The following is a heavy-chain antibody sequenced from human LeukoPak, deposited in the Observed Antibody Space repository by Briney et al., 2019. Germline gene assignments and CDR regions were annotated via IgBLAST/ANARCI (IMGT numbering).Heavy chain of an antibody. Sequence: SETLYLTCTVSGGSFNRSGYYWGWIRQPPGKGLEWIGNIYYSGSTYYNPSLKSRVTISVDTSKNQFSLKLSSVTAADTAVYYCARLWGFDPWGQGTLVTVSS. CDR1: GGSFNRSGYY. CDR3: ARLWGFDP. J-gene: IGHJ5*02. CDR2: IYYSGST. V-gene: IGHV4-39*01. D-gene: IGHD7-27*01.